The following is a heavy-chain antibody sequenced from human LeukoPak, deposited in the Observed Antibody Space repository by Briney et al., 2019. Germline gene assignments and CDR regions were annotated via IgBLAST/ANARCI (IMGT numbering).Heavy chain of an antibody. Sequence: SETLSLTCAVSGGSISSSNWWSWVRQPPGRGLEWVGEIYHSGSTNYNPSLKSRVTISVDKSKNQFSLKLSSVTAADTAVYYCARDGYSGSPFDYWGQGTLVTVSS. V-gene: IGHV4-4*02. CDR1: GGSISSSNW. CDR3: ARDGYSGSPFDY. J-gene: IGHJ4*02. D-gene: IGHD5-12*01. CDR2: IYHSGST.